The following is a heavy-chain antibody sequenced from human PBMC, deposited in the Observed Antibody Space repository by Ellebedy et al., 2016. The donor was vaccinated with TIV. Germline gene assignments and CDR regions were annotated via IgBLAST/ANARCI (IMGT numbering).Heavy chain of an antibody. CDR3: TRDPLGELPGH. J-gene: IGHJ4*02. V-gene: IGHV4-34*09. CDR1: GASFSHYY. CDR2: FYHRGTT. D-gene: IGHD3-16*01. Sequence: SETLSLXXAVYGASFSHYYWSWIRQHPGKGLEWIGYFYHRGTTAYNPSLRSRVIISVDTSENQISLTLKSVTAADTAIYYCTRDPLGELPGHWGQGTLVTVSS.